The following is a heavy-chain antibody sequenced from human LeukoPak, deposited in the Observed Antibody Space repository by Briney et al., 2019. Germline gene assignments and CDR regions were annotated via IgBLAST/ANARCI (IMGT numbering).Heavy chain of an antibody. V-gene: IGHV3-53*01. CDR3: ARVLAVFSDAFDI. CDR2: TYRGEST. D-gene: IGHD3-3*01. CDR1: GFSVSNIY. J-gene: IGHJ3*02. Sequence: GGSLRLSCAASGFSVSNIYISWVRQAPGQGLEWVSITYRGESTFYADSVKGRFSISRDTSKNTLSLQMNNLRAEDATVYYCARVLAVFSDAFDIWGQGTMVTVSS.